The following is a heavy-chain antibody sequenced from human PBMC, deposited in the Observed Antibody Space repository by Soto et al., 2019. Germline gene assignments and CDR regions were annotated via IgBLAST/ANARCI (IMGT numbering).Heavy chain of an antibody. J-gene: IGHJ4*02. CDR2: ISYDGSNK. V-gene: IGHV3-30*18. Sequence: GAPMSLSYAASGFTFSSYGMHWVRQAPGKGLEGVAVISYDGSNKYYADSVKGRFTISRDNSKNTLYLQMNSLSAEDTAVYYCAKNDYYDSSGLLDYWGQGTLVTVSS. D-gene: IGHD3-22*01. CDR3: AKNDYYDSSGLLDY. CDR1: GFTFSSYG.